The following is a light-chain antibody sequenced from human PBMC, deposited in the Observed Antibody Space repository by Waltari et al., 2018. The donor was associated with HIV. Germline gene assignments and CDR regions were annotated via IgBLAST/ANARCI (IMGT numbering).Light chain of an antibody. Sequence: QSALTQPRSVSAPPGQSVTISCTGASGDVGGSTSVSWYQQHPGKAPKLLIYEVSKWPSGFPDRFSGSKSGNTASLTISGLRADDEADYYCCSYGGTYNVFGTGTKVTIL. CDR1: SGDVGGSTS. CDR3: CSYGGTYNV. J-gene: IGLJ1*01. V-gene: IGLV2-11*01. CDR2: EVS.